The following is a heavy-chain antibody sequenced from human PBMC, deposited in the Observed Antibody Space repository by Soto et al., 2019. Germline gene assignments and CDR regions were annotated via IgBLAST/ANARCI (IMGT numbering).Heavy chain of an antibody. CDR3: VARKDWSTNGYYRFDY. Sequence: PGGSLRLSCAASGFTFSNYAMNWVRQAPGMGLEWVSVISGSGGSAYYADSVQGRFTISRDNSKNTLYLQMSSLRADDTALFYCVARKDWSTNGYYRFDYWGQGTPVTVSS. D-gene: IGHD2-8*01. V-gene: IGHV3-23*01. CDR1: GFTFSNYA. CDR2: ISGSGGSA. J-gene: IGHJ4*02.